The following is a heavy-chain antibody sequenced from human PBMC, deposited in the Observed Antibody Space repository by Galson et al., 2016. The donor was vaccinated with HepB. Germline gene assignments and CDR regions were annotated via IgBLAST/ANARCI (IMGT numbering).Heavy chain of an antibody. CDR1: GYTFTSNG. Sequence: QSGAEVKRPGASVKVSCKASGYTFTSNGISWVRQAPGQGLEWMGWISACSGNTNYAQKLQGRVTMTTDTSTSTAYMELRSLGSDDTAVYYCARDQQHALVDWGQGTLVTVSS. D-gene: IGHD6-13*01. CDR3: ARDQQHALVD. J-gene: IGHJ4*02. V-gene: IGHV1-18*01. CDR2: ISACSGNT.